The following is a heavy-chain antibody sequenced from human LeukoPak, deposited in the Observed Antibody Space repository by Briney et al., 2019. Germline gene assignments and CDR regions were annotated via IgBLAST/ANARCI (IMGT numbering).Heavy chain of an antibody. CDR3: AKDIDSSSGFDY. J-gene: IGHJ4*02. Sequence: ASVKVSCKASGYTFNEYFIHWVRQAPGQGLEWMGWINPRNGHTEIAQSFQGRVTLTRDTSITTAYMDLITLKSDDTAVFYCAKDIDSSSGFDYWGQGTLVTVSS. CDR1: GYTFNEYF. D-gene: IGHD6-6*01. V-gene: IGHV1-2*02. CDR2: INPRNGHT.